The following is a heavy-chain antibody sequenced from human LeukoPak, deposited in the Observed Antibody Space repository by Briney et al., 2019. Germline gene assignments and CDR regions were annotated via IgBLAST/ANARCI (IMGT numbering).Heavy chain of an antibody. D-gene: IGHD1-1*01. V-gene: IGHV4-34*01. CDR1: GGSFSGYY. J-gene: IGHJ4*02. Sequence: SETLCRTCAVYGGSFSGYYWSWIRQPPGKGLEWIGEINHSGSTNYNPSLKSRVTISVDTSKNQFSLKLSSVTAADTAVYYCARGWRFDYWGQGTLVTVSS. CDR3: ARGWRFDY. CDR2: INHSGST.